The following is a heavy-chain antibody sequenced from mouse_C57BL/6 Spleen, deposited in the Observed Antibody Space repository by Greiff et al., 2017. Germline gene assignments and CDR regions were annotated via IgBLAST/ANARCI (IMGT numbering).Heavy chain of an antibody. CDR1: GFTFSSYG. CDR3: ARSNYYAMDY. V-gene: IGHV5-6*01. Sequence: EVQLVESGGDLVKPGGSLKLSCAASGFTFSSYGMSWVRQTPDKRLEWVATISSGGSYTYYPDSVKGRFTISRDNAKNTLYLQMSSLKSEDTAMYYCARSNYYAMDYWGQGTSVTVSS. J-gene: IGHJ4*01. CDR2: ISSGGSYT.